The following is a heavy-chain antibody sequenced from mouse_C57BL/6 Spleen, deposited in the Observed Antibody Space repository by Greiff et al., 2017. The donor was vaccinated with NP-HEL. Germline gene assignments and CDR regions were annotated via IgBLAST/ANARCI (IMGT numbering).Heavy chain of an antibody. Sequence: EVQVVESGGGLVKPGGSLKLSCAASGFTFSDYGMHWVRQAPEKGLEWVAYISSGSSTIYYADTVKGRFTISRDNAKNTLFLQMTSLRSEDTAMYYCAREGIYYYGPYAMDYWGQGTSVTVSS. D-gene: IGHD1-1*01. CDR3: AREGIYYYGPYAMDY. CDR1: GFTFSDYG. CDR2: ISSGSSTI. J-gene: IGHJ4*01. V-gene: IGHV5-17*01.